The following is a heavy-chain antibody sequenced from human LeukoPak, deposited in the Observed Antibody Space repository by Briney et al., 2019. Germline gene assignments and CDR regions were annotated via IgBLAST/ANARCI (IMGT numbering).Heavy chain of an antibody. CDR1: GFTFSSHW. D-gene: IGHD6-13*01. J-gene: IGHJ4*02. CDR2: IKLDGSEK. V-gene: IGHV3-7*05. Sequence: GGSLRLSCAASGFTFSSHWMSWVRQAPGKGLEWVANIKLDGSEKYYVDSVKGRFTISRDNAKNSLYLQMDSLRAEDTAVYYCASRAGYTSSWSAFDYWGRGTLVTVSS. CDR3: ASRAGYTSSWSAFDY.